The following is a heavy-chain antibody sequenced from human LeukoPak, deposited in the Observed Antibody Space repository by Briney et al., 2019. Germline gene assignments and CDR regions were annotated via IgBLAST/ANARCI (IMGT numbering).Heavy chain of an antibody. CDR3: ARDRSGWQCIDY. CDR2: ISRSGTFI. J-gene: IGHJ4*02. CDR1: GCTFTNYD. Sequence: GGSLRLSCAASGCTFTNYDMNWVRQAPGKGLEWVSYISRSGTFIYYADSLKGRFTISRDNAKNSLYLQMDSLRVDDTGVYYCARDRSGWQCIDYWGQGTLVTVSS. V-gene: IGHV3-48*03. D-gene: IGHD6-19*01.